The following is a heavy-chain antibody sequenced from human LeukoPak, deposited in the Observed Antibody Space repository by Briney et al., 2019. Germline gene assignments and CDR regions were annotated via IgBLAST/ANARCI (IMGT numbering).Heavy chain of an antibody. CDR2: IDSSGTT. D-gene: IGHD5-18*01. V-gene: IGHV4-39*01. CDR3: ARHGYIQFWLY. Sequence: SETLSLTCTVSGASISRDTYFWGWVRQSPEKGLEWIGSIDSSGTTHYNSSLKSRVIISVDTSKNQVSLNLTSVTSADTAVYYCARHGYIQFWLYWGQGTQVIVSS. J-gene: IGHJ4*02. CDR1: GASISRDTYF.